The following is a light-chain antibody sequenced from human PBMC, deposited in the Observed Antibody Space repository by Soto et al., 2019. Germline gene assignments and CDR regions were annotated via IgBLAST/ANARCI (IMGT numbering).Light chain of an antibody. CDR3: QQDHNWPPST. CDR2: AAS. V-gene: IGKV3D-15*01. J-gene: IGKJ2*01. CDR1: QSVRKD. Sequence: IVMTQSPATLSASLRERVTLSCRASQSVRKDLAGYHQNPGQAPRLLIYAASARATGVPDRFSGSGSGTYFILIINSRQSKDFGVNYCQQDHNWPPSTFGQGTNLEI.